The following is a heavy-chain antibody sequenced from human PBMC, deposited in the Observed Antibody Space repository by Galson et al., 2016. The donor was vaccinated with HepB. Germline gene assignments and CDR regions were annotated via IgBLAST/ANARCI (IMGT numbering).Heavy chain of an antibody. CDR1: GFTFSTYA. J-gene: IGHJ4*02. CDR2: ISYDGSSE. Sequence: SLRLSCAASGFTFSTYAMHWVRQAPGKGLEWVAVISYDGSSEYYIDSVKGRFTISRDSSRNTLYLQMNSLRAEDTALYYCARARVRGVFSFAHWGQGTLVTVSP. V-gene: IGHV3-33*01. CDR3: ARARVRGVFSFAH. D-gene: IGHD3-10*01.